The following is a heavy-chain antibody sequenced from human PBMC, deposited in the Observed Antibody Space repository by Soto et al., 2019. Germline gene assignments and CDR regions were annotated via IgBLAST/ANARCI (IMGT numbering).Heavy chain of an antibody. CDR2: INVNIGNT. D-gene: IGHD3-10*01. Sequence: ASVKVSCKASGGTFSSYAISWVRQAPGQGLEWMGWINVNIGNTKYAQKVQGRVTMTTDTSTSTAYMELRSLRSDDTAVYYCARGVGSGSYYNQYNWFDPWGQGTLVTVSS. CDR3: ARGVGSGSYYNQYNWFDP. V-gene: IGHV1-18*01. CDR1: GGTFSSYA. J-gene: IGHJ5*02.